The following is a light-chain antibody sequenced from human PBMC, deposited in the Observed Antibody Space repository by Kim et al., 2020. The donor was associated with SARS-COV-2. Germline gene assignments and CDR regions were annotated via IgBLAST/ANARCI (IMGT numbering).Light chain of an antibody. Sequence: LSPGERATPSGRASQSVSSDLAWYQQKPGQAPRRLSYDAANGATGIPARFSGSGSGTDFPLTISSLEPEDFAVYYCQQRSNWPPYTFGQVTKLEI. CDR3: QQRSNWPPYT. J-gene: IGKJ2*01. V-gene: IGKV3-11*01. CDR1: QSVSSD. CDR2: DAA.